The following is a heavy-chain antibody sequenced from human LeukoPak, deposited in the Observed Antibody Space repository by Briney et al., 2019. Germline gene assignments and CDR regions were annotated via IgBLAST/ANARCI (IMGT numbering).Heavy chain of an antibody. V-gene: IGHV1-18*01. Sequence: ASVKVSCKASGYTFTSYGISWVRQAPGQGLEWMGRISAYNGNTNYAQKLQGRVTMTTDTSTSTAYMELSSLRSEDTAVYYCAREAIVATIASPFDYWGQGTLVTVSS. CDR1: GYTFTSYG. D-gene: IGHD5-12*01. J-gene: IGHJ4*02. CDR3: AREAIVATIASPFDY. CDR2: ISAYNGNT.